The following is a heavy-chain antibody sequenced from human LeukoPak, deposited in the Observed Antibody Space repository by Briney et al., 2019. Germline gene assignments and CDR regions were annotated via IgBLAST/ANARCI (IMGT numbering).Heavy chain of an antibody. CDR1: GGSISSYY. CDR3: ARTTVTFDY. D-gene: IGHD4-11*01. CDR2: IYYSGST. J-gene: IGHJ4*02. V-gene: IGHV4-59*01. Sequence: SETLSLTCTVSGGSISSYYWSWVRQPPGKGLEWIGYIYYSGSTNYNPSLKRRVTISVDTSKNQFSLKLSSVTAADTAVYYCARTTVTFDYWGQGTLVTVSS.